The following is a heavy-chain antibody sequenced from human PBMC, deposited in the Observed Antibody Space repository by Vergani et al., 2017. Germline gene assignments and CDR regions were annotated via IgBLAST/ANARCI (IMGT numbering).Heavy chain of an antibody. CDR1: GFTFSSYG. D-gene: IGHD4-17*01. CDR2: IWYDGSNK. V-gene: IGHV3-33*01. CDR3: ARDVDYGDYGVLDY. Sequence: QVQLVESGGGVVQPGRSLRLSCAASGFTFSSYGMHWVRQAPGKGLEWVAVIWYDGSNKYYADSVKGRFTISRDNSKNTLYLQRNSLRAEDTAVYYCARDVDYGDYGVLDYWGQGTLVTVSS. J-gene: IGHJ4*02.